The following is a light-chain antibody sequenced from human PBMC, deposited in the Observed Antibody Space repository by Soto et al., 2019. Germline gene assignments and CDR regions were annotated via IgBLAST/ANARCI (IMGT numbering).Light chain of an antibody. CDR2: STS. J-gene: IGKJ1*01. V-gene: IGKV1-39*01. Sequence: IPMTQSPSSMSSYVADIVTIACRASQSISYYLNWYQQKQGRAPRLLIYSTSTLQSGVPSKFSGSASGTDFTLTISSLQPEDFATYYCQQSYSTPWTFGQGTKVDIK. CDR3: QQSYSTPWT. CDR1: QSISYY.